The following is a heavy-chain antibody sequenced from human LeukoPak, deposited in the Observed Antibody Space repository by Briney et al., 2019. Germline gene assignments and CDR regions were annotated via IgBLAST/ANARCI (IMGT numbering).Heavy chain of an antibody. J-gene: IGHJ4*02. CDR1: GYTFTGYY. CDR3: ARVPLEMATIWSYFDY. V-gene: IGHV1-2*02. D-gene: IGHD5-24*01. Sequence: ASVKVSCKASGYTFTGYYMHWVRQAPGQGLEWMGWINPNSGGTNYAQKLQGRVTMTTDTSTSTAYMELRSLRSDDTAVYYCARVPLEMATIWSYFDYWGQGTLVTVSS. CDR2: INPNSGGT.